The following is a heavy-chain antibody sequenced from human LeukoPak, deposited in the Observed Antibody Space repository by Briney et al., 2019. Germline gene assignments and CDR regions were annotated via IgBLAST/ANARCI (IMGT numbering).Heavy chain of an antibody. CDR3: AKALRRYGSGYYFDY. Sequence: GGSLRLSCAASGFTFSSYAMTWVRQAPGKGLEWVSAISGSGGSTYYADSVKGRFTISRDNSKNTLYLQMNSLRAEDTAVYYCAKALRRYGSGYYFDYWGQGTLVTVSS. V-gene: IGHV3-23*01. CDR2: ISGSGGST. D-gene: IGHD3-22*01. CDR1: GFTFSSYA. J-gene: IGHJ4*02.